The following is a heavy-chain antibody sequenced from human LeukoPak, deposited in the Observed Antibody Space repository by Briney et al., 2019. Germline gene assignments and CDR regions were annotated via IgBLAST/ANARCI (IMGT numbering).Heavy chain of an antibody. V-gene: IGHV3-23*01. Sequence: GGSLRLSCAASGFTFSSYAMSWVRQAPGKGLEWVSAISGSGGNTYYADSVKGRSTISRDNSKNTLYLQMNSLRAEDTAVYYCAKDLDYGSYYDSSGWFDYWGQGTLVTVSS. CDR1: GFTFSSYA. D-gene: IGHD3-22*01. CDR3: AKDLDYGSYYDSSGWFDY. CDR2: ISGSGGNT. J-gene: IGHJ4*02.